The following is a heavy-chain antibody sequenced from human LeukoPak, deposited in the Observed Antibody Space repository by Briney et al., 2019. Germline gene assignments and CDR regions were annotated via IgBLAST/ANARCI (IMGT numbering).Heavy chain of an antibody. V-gene: IGHV4-34*01. J-gene: IGHJ4*02. Sequence: PSETLSLTCAVYGGSFSGYYWSWIRQPPGKGLEWIGEINHSGSTNYNPSLKSRVTISVDTSKNQFSLKLSSVTAADTAVYYCARLGFYYGSGSYGGWGQGTLVTVSS. D-gene: IGHD3-10*01. CDR1: GGSFSGYY. CDR2: INHSGST. CDR3: ARLGFYYGSGSYGG.